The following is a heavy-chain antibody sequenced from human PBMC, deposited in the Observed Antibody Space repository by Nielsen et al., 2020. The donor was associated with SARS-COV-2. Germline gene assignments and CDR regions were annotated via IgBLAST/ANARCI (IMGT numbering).Heavy chain of an antibody. CDR1: GFTLSTYA. Sequence: GESLKISCAASGFTLSTYAMSWVRQAPGKGLEWVSVISGSGGSTYYADSVKGRFTISRDNSKNTLYLQMNSLRAEDTAVYYCAKAAGYSSSWYLRWFDPWGQGTLVTVSS. V-gene: IGHV3-23*01. J-gene: IGHJ5*02. CDR3: AKAAGYSSSWYLRWFDP. CDR2: ISGSGGST. D-gene: IGHD6-13*01.